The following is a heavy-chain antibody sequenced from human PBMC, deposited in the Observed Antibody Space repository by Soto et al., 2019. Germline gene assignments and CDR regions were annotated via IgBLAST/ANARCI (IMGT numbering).Heavy chain of an antibody. CDR2: ISSSSSYT. CDR3: ARDKQRFLEWSPYYGMDV. CDR1: GFTFSDYY. Sequence: GLLSLSCAASGFTFSDYYMSWIRQAPGKGLEWVSYISSSSSYTNYADSVKGRFTISRDNAKNSLYLQMNSLRAEDTAVYYCARDKQRFLEWSPYYGMDVWGQGTTVTVSS. D-gene: IGHD3-3*01. V-gene: IGHV3-11*06. J-gene: IGHJ6*02.